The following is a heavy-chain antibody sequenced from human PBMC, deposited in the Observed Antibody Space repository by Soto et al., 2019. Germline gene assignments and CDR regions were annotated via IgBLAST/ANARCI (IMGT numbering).Heavy chain of an antibody. D-gene: IGHD3-22*01. Sequence: ASVKVSCKASGYTFTTYGISWVRQAPGQGLEWMGWISPYNGNTNYAQKLQGRVTMTTDTSTSTAYMELRSLRSDDTAIYYCARVLYYDSSGFDYWGQGTMVTVYS. V-gene: IGHV1-18*04. CDR1: GYTFTTYG. J-gene: IGHJ4*02. CDR3: ARVLYYDSSGFDY. CDR2: ISPYNGNT.